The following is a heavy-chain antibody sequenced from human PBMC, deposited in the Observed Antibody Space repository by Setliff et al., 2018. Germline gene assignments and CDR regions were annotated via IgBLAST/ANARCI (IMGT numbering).Heavy chain of an antibody. CDR3: AKKGLVIIWDYYYGMDV. CDR2: ISGSGGST. V-gene: IGHV3-23*01. Sequence: PGGSLRLSCAASGFTFSSYAMSWVRQAPGKGLEWASAISGSGGSTYYADSVKGKFTISRDNSKNTLYLQMNSLRAEDTAVYYCAKKGLVIIWDYYYGMDVWGQGTTVTVSS. CDR1: GFTFSSYA. D-gene: IGHD3-9*01. J-gene: IGHJ6*02.